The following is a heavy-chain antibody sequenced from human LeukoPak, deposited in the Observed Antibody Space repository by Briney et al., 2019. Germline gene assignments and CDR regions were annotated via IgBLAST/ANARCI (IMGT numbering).Heavy chain of an antibody. CDR3: ARLGRYFDWLLSPAAFDI. CDR1: GGSFSGYY. V-gene: IGHV4-34*01. CDR2: INHSGST. J-gene: IGHJ3*02. D-gene: IGHD3-9*01. Sequence: PSETLSLTCAVYGGSFSGYYWSWIRQPPGKGLEWIGEINHSGSTNYNPSLKSRVTISVDTSKNKFSLKLSSVTAADTAVYYCARLGRYFDWLLSPAAFDIWGQGTMVTVSS.